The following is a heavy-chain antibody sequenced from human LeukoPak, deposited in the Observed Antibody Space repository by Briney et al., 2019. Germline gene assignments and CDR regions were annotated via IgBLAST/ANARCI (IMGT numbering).Heavy chain of an antibody. J-gene: IGHJ4*02. CDR1: GYTFTSYG. D-gene: IGHD1-26*01. CDR2: INPNSGGT. V-gene: IGHV1-2*02. Sequence: ASVKVSCKASGYTFTSYGISWVRQAPGQGLEWMGWINPNSGGTSYAQKFQGRVTVTRDTSTSTAYMELSRLRSDDTAVYYCARVRDSGSYFGLDSWGQGSLVTVSS. CDR3: ARVRDSGSYFGLDS.